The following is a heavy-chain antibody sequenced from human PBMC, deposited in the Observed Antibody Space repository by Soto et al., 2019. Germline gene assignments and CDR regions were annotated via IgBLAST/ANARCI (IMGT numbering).Heavy chain of an antibody. V-gene: IGHV3-23*01. D-gene: IGHD5-18*01. Sequence: GSLRLSCAGSGFTFSRYAMNWVRQAPGKGLEWVSIISSRGDRTSYAESVKGRFTISRDDSKNTLFLHMNSLGAEDTAVYYCAKETGYSYGFQPNALDVWGQGTTVTVSS. J-gene: IGHJ6*02. CDR1: GFTFSRYA. CDR3: AKETGYSYGFQPNALDV. CDR2: ISSRGDRT.